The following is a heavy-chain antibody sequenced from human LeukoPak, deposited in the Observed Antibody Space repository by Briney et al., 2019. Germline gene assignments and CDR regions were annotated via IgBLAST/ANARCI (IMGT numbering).Heavy chain of an antibody. V-gene: IGHV4-30-2*01. Sequence: TSSETLSLTCTVSGGSISSGGYYWSWIRQPPGKGLEWIGYIYHSGSTYYNPSLKSRVTISVDRSKNQFSLKLSSVTAADTAVYYCARGPFKSASPIDYWGQGTLVTVSS. J-gene: IGHJ4*02. CDR3: ARGPFKSASPIDY. CDR2: IYHSGST. CDR1: GGSISSGGYY.